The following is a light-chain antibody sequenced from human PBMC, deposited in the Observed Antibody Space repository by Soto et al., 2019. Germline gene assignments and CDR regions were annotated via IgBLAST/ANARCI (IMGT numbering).Light chain of an antibody. Sequence: DIQLTQSPSFLSASVGDRVTITCRASQGISSNLAWYQQKPGTAPKLLIYAASTLQSGVPSTFSGSGSGTEFTLTISSLQPEDFASYYCQRLNGYPRTFGQGTKVEIK. CDR3: QRLNGYPRT. CDR2: AAS. J-gene: IGKJ1*01. CDR1: QGISSN. V-gene: IGKV1-9*01.